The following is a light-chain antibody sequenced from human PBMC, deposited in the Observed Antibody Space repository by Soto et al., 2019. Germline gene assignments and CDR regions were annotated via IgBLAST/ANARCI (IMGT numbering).Light chain of an antibody. V-gene: IGLV2-23*01. CDR3: CAYAGSSTHGV. J-gene: IGLJ2*01. CDR1: SSDVGSYNL. CDR2: EGS. Sequence: QSALTQPASVSGSPGQSITLSCTGTSSDVGSYNLVSWYQQHPGKAPKLMIYEGSKRPSGVSNRFSGSKSGNTASLTISGLQAEDEADYYCCAYAGSSTHGVFGGGTKLTVL.